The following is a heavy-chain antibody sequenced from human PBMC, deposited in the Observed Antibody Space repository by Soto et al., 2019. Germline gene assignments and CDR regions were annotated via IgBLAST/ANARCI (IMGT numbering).Heavy chain of an antibody. D-gene: IGHD2-15*01. CDR2: INPNSGGT. J-gene: IGHJ5*02. CDR1: GYTFTGYY. CDR3: ARDPSLVVVVAATTHPRDNWFDP. Sequence: ASVKVSCKASGYTFTGYYMHWVRQAPGQGLEWMGWINPNSGGTNYAQKFQGRVTMTRDTSISTAYMELSRLRSDDTAVYYCARDPSLVVVVAATTHPRDNWFDPWGQGTLVPVSS. V-gene: IGHV1-2*02.